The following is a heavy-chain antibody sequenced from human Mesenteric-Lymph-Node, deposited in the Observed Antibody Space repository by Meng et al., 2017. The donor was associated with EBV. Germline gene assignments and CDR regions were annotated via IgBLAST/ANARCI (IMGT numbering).Heavy chain of an antibody. Sequence: QVQLQESGPGLVKPSWTLSLPCAVSGGSISSYNWWSWVRQHPGKGLEWIGEIFHSGTTNNNPSLRSRLTLSVDKSKNQFSLRLSSVTAADTAVYYCAKVDGSGRSNWFDPWGQGTLVTVSS. J-gene: IGHJ5*02. CDR3: AKVDGSGRSNWFDP. CDR2: IFHSGTT. V-gene: IGHV4-4*02. CDR1: GGSISSYNW. D-gene: IGHD3-10*01.